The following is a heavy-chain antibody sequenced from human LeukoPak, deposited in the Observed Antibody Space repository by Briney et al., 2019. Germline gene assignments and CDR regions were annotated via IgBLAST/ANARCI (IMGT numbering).Heavy chain of an antibody. CDR2: IYPGDSDT. Sequence: GESLKISCKGSGYSFTSYWIGWVRQMPGKGLEWMGIIYPGDSDTRYSPSFQGQVTISADKSISTAYLQWSSLKASDTAMYYCAREGADFGWVGVSDYWGQGTLVTVSS. J-gene: IGHJ4*02. CDR3: AREGADFGWVGVSDY. V-gene: IGHV5-51*01. CDR1: GYSFTSYW. D-gene: IGHD1-26*01.